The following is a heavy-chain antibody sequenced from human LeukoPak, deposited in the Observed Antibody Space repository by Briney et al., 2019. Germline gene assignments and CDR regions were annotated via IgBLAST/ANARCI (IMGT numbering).Heavy chain of an antibody. J-gene: IGHJ3*02. CDR1: CGSISTYY. V-gene: IGHV4-4*07. CDR2: IYTDGST. CDR3: ARPYRVGGSFPFDI. D-gene: IGHD3-16*02. Sequence: PSQTLSLTCTVSCGSISTYYWTWIRQSAGKGLECIVRIYTDGSTSYNPSLRNRVTISVDNSKNQFSLKLSSVTAADTAVYYCARPYRVGGSFPFDIWGQGTMVTASS.